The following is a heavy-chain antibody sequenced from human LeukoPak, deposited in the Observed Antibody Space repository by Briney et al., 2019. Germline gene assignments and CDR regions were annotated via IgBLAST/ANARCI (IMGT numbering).Heavy chain of an antibody. CDR2: IWYDGSNK. CDR1: GFTFSSYG. J-gene: IGHJ4*02. V-gene: IGHV3-33*01. CDR3: AGSIAVAGLDY. D-gene: IGHD6-19*01. Sequence: QPGRSLRLSCAASGFTFSSYGMHWVRPAPGKGLEWVAVIWYDGSNKYYADSVKGRFTISRDNSKNTLYLQMNSLRAEDTAVYYCAGSIAVAGLDYWGQGTLVTVSS.